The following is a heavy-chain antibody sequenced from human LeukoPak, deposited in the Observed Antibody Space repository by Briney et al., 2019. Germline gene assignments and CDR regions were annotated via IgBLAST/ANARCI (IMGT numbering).Heavy chain of an antibody. J-gene: IGHJ6*02. CDR3: ARPSYYYDTSSYYGPYYGMDV. Sequence: GASVEVSCKASGYTFSSYGVNWVRQAPGQGLEWMGWINAYNGNTNYAQKFQGRVTMTTDTSTSTAHMELRSLRSDDTAVYYCARPSYYYDTSSYYGPYYGMDVWGQGTTVTVSS. V-gene: IGHV1-18*01. CDR2: INAYNGNT. CDR1: GYTFSSYG. D-gene: IGHD3-22*01.